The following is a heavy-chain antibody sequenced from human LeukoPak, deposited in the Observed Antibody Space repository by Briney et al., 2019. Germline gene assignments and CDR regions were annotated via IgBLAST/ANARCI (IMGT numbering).Heavy chain of an antibody. CDR2: IYSGGST. J-gene: IGHJ4*02. V-gene: IGHV3-66*01. Sequence: PGGSLRLSCAASGFTFSSYAMSWVRQAPGKGLEWVSVIYSGGSTYYADSVKGRFTISRDNSKNTLYLQMNSLRAEDTAVYYCAREGPPTGSYYYWGQGTLVTVSS. D-gene: IGHD1-26*01. CDR1: GFTFSSYA. CDR3: AREGPPTGSYYY.